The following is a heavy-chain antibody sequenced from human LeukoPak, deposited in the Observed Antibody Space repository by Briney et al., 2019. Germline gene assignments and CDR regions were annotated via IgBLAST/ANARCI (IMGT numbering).Heavy chain of an antibody. D-gene: IGHD5-18*01. CDR2: ISGSGGST. Sequence: GGSLRLSCAASGFTFSSYAMSWVRQAPGKGLEWVSAISGSGGSTYYADSVKGRFTISRDNSKNTLYLQMNSLRAEDTAVYYCARDSRTIGYSYGYYWGQGTLVTVSS. CDR1: GFTFSSYA. J-gene: IGHJ4*02. V-gene: IGHV3-23*01. CDR3: ARDSRTIGYSYGYY.